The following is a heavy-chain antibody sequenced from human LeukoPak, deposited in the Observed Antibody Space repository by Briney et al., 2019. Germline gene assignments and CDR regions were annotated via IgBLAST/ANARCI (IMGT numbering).Heavy chain of an antibody. D-gene: IGHD6-13*01. V-gene: IGHV3-30*18. CDR2: ISYDGSNK. CDR3: AKDGCSSWTFDY. CDR1: GFTFSSYG. Sequence: GGSLRLSCAASGFTFSSYGMHWVRQAPGKGLEWVAVISYDGSNKYYADSVKGRFTISRDNSKNTLYLQMNSLRAEDTAVYYCAKDGCSSWTFDYWGQGTLVTVSS. J-gene: IGHJ4*02.